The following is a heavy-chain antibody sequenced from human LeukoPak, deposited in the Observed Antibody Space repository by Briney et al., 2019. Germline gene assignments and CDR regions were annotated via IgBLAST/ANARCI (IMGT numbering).Heavy chain of an antibody. CDR1: GFTVSSNY. V-gene: IGHV3-53*01. CDR3: ARVSYYDSSGYYFLSYVDY. Sequence: GGSLRLSCAASGFTVSSNYMSWVRQAPGKGLEWVSVIYSGGSTYYADSVRGRFTISRDNSKNTLYLQMNSLGAEDTAVYYCARVSYYDSSGYYFLSYVDYWGQGTLVTVSS. CDR2: IYSGGST. D-gene: IGHD3-22*01. J-gene: IGHJ4*02.